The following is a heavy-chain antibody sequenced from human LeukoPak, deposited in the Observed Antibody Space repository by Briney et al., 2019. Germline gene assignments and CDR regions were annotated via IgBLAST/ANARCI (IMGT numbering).Heavy chain of an antibody. CDR2: INSDGSST. CDR1: GFTFSSYW. CDR3: AREGLYYYDSSGSLI. J-gene: IGHJ3*02. D-gene: IGHD3-22*01. V-gene: IGHV3-74*01. Sequence: GGSLRLSCAASGFTFSSYWMHWVRQAPGRGLVWVSRINSDGSSTSYADSVKGRFTISRDNAKNTLYLQMNSLRAEDTAVYYCAREGLYYYDSSGSLIWGQGTMVTVPS.